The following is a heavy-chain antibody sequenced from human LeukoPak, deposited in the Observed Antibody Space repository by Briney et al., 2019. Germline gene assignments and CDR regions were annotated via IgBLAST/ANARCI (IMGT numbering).Heavy chain of an antibody. Sequence: SETLSLTCAVSGGSISSSNWWSWVRQPPGKGLEWIGEIYHSGSTNYNPSLKSRVTISVDTSKNQFSLKLSSVTAADTAVYYCARGSLWGGFDYWGQGTLVTVSS. CDR1: GGSISSSNW. V-gene: IGHV4-4*02. J-gene: IGHJ4*02. CDR2: IYHSGST. D-gene: IGHD7-27*01. CDR3: ARGSLWGGFDY.